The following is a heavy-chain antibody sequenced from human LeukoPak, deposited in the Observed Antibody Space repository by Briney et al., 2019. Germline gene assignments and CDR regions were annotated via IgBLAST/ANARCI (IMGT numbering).Heavy chain of an antibody. D-gene: IGHD1-26*01. J-gene: IGHJ3*02. CDR2: INPNSGGT. V-gene: IGHV1-2*02. CDR1: GYSFTGYY. CDR3: ARASGRYSDAFDI. Sequence: ASVKVSCKASGYSFTGYYMNWVRQAPGQGLEWMGWINPNSGGTNYAQNFQGRVTMTRDTSISTAYMELSRLRSDDTALYYCARASGRYSDAFDIWGQGTMVTVSS.